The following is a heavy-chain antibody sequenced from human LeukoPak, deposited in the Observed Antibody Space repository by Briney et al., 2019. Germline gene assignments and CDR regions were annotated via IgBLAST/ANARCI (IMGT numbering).Heavy chain of an antibody. J-gene: IGHJ4*02. V-gene: IGHV3-9*01. Sequence: GGSLRLSCTASGFTIDDYAMHWVRQAPGKCLEWVSGISWNSGNIGYADSVKGRFTVSRDNAEQSVYLHMSSLRAEDTAIYYCAREGHSSGSLGDYWGQGILVTVSS. CDR2: ISWNSGNI. CDR3: AREGHSSGSLGDY. CDR1: GFTIDDYA. D-gene: IGHD6-19*01.